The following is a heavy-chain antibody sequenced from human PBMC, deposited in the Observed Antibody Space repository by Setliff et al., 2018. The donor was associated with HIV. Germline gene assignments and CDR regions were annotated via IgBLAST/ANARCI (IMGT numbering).Heavy chain of an antibody. Sequence: PSETLSLTCAVSGGSISSNKWWSWVRQHPGEGLEWIGETYHSGSTKYNPSLKSRDTISVDKSKNKFSLNLTSVTAADKAVYYCARGGAFWSGYYGFDHLGQGTLVTVSS. CDR2: TYHSGST. CDR3: ARGGAFWSGYYGFDH. CDR1: GGSISSNKW. D-gene: IGHD3-3*01. V-gene: IGHV4-4*02. J-gene: IGHJ4*02.